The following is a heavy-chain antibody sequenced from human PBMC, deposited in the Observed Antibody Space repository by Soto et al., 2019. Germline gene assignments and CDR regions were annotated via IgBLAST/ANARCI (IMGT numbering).Heavy chain of an antibody. CDR3: ARDYGHDCSGGNCYFYF. CDR2: IVPLFGTA. Sequence: QVQLVQSGAEVKKPGSSVKVSCKASGGTFSRHAINWVRQAPGHGLQWMGGIVPLFGTANYAQKFQGRVTITEDDSTSTAHMELRSLRSEDTAVYYCARDYGHDCSGGNCYFYFWGQGTLVTVSS. CDR1: GGTFSRHA. V-gene: IGHV1-69*01. D-gene: IGHD2-15*01. J-gene: IGHJ4*02.